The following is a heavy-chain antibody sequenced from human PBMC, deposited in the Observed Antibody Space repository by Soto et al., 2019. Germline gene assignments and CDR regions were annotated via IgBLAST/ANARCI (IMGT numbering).Heavy chain of an antibody. CDR3: ARENNDYYDSRDV. Sequence: GGSLRLSCEASGFIFSSYSMNWVRQAPGKGLEWVSSISGSSSYIYYADSMKGRFTISRDNAKNSLFLQMNSLTAEDTAVYYCARENNDYYDSRDVWGQGTTVTVSS. CDR2: ISGSSSYI. D-gene: IGHD3-22*01. J-gene: IGHJ6*02. V-gene: IGHV3-21*01. CDR1: GFIFSSYS.